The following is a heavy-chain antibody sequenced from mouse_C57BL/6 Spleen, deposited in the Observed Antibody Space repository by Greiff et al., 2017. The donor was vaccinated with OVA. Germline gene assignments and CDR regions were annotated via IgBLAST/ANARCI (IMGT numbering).Heavy chain of an antibody. CDR3: ARTLYYDYDGYAMDY. CDR2: IHPNSGST. J-gene: IGHJ4*01. Sequence: VQLQQPGAELVKPGASVKLSCKASGYTFTSYWMHWVKQRPGQGLEWIGMIHPNSGSTNYNEKFKSKATLTVDKSSSTAYMQLSSLTSEDSAVYYCARTLYYDYDGYAMDYWGQGTSVTVSS. D-gene: IGHD2-4*01. CDR1: GYTFTSYW. V-gene: IGHV1-64*01.